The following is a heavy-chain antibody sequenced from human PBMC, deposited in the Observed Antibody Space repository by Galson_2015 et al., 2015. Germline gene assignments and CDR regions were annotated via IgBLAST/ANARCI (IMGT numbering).Heavy chain of an antibody. D-gene: IGHD3/OR15-3a*01. CDR1: GFTVSTNY. J-gene: IGHJ4*02. V-gene: IGHV3-53*01. CDR3: ARDRANSWTASGRF. CDR2: IFDNGNT. Sequence: SLRLSCAASGFTVSTNYMSWVRQAPGKGLEWVSIIFDNGNTYYGDSVKGRFTISRDNSKNTLYLQMNSLRADDTAVYYCARDRANSWTASGRFWGQGTLVIVSS.